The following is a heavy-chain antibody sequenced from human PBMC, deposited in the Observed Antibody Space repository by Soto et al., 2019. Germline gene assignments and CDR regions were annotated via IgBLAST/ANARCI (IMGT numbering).Heavy chain of an antibody. CDR3: ARDDDRPDNGLDM. Sequence: QVQLVESGGVVVQPGRSLRLSCAASGFTFSNYGMHWVRQAPGKGLEWLAVILNDGGDQNYGDSVKGRFTISRDNSKNTLYLQINSLRVEDTAVYYCARDDDRPDNGLDMWGQGTMVTVSS. CDR1: GFTFSNYG. D-gene: IGHD2-8*01. V-gene: IGHV3-30*19. CDR2: ILNDGGDQ. J-gene: IGHJ3*02.